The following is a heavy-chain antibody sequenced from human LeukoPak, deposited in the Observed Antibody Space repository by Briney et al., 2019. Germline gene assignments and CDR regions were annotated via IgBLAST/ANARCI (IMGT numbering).Heavy chain of an antibody. J-gene: IGHJ4*02. V-gene: IGHV3-20*04. D-gene: IGHD1-26*01. Sequence: GGSLRLSCAASGFTFDDYCISWVRHPPGKGLEWVSGINWNGGSTGYADSVKGRFTISRNNAKNSLYLQMNSLRAEDTALYYCARGRTETIVGATEVDYWGQGTLVTVSS. CDR1: GFTFDDYC. CDR3: ARGRTETIVGATEVDY. CDR2: INWNGGST.